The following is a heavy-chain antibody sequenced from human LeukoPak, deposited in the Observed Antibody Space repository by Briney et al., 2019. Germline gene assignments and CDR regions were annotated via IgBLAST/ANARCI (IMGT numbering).Heavy chain of an antibody. J-gene: IGHJ4*02. CDR1: GYTFTGYY. CDR3: ARGYLGIRVFDY. CDR2: INPNSGGT. Sequence: ASVKVSCKASGYTFTGYYMHWVRQAPGQGLEWMGWINPNSGGTNYAQKFQGRVTMTRDTSISTACMELSRLRSDDTAVYYCARGYLGIRVFDYWGQGTLVTVSS. V-gene: IGHV1-2*02. D-gene: IGHD1-14*01.